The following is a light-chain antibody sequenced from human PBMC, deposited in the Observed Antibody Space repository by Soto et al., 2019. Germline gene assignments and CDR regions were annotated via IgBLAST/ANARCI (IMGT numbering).Light chain of an antibody. CDR1: QSVDSW. J-gene: IGKJ2*01. CDR2: KTS. V-gene: IGKV1-5*03. Sequence: DVQLTQSPSTLSASVGDPVTITCRASQSVDSWLAWYQQKPGKAPKLIIYKTSILETGVPSRFSGGGSGTDFSHSISGLQPDDLATYYCQQYNAYPKTFGQGTKLEI. CDR3: QQYNAYPKT.